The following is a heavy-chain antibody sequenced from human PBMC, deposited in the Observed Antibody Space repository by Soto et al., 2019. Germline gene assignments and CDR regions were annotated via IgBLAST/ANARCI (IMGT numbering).Heavy chain of an antibody. D-gene: IGHD7-27*01. V-gene: IGHV3-21*01. Sequence: PGGSLRLSCAASGFTFSGYSMNWVRQAPGKGLEWVSSISSSSSYIYYADSVKGRFTISRDNAKNSLYLQMNSLRAEDTAVYYCARVFGWGGGYYYGMDVWGRGTTVTVSS. CDR3: ARVFGWGGGYYYGMDV. CDR2: ISSSSSYI. J-gene: IGHJ6*02. CDR1: GFTFSGYS.